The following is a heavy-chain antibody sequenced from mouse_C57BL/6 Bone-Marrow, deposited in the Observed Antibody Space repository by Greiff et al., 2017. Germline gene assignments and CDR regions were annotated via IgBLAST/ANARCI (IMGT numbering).Heavy chain of an antibody. CDR1: GFNIKDDY. CDR2: IDPENGDT. J-gene: IGHJ3*01. CDR3: TTRAVRLRRGLFAY. V-gene: IGHV14-4*01. Sequence: VQLQQSGAELVRPGASVKLSCTASGFNIKDDYMHWVKQRPEQGLEWIGWIDPENGDTEYASKFQGKATITADTSSNTAYLQLSSLTSEDTAVYYCTTRAVRLRRGLFAYWGQGTLVTVSA. D-gene: IGHD1-1*01.